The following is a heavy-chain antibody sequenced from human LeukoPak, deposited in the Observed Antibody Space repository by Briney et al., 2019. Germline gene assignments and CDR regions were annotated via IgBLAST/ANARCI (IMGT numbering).Heavy chain of an antibody. Sequence: GGSLRLSCAASGFTFSNAWMGWVRQAPGKGLEWVGRIKSKTDGGTTDYAAPVKGRFTISRDDSKNTLYLQMNSLKTEDTAVYYCTTDPFTMLAYGTGSLGFDYWGQGTLVTVSS. CDR2: IKSKTDGGTT. CDR1: GFTFSNAW. CDR3: TTDPFTMLAYGTGSLGFDY. V-gene: IGHV3-15*01. D-gene: IGHD3-10*01. J-gene: IGHJ4*02.